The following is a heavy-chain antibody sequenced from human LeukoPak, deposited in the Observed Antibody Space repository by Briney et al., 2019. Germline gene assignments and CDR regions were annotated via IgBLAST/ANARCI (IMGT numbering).Heavy chain of an antibody. J-gene: IGHJ5*01. V-gene: IGHV3-48*01. Sequence: GGSLRLSCAASGFTFSSYSMNWVRQAPGKGLEWVSYISSSSSTIYYADSVKGRFTISRDNSKNALYLQMTSLRAEDTAIYNCARGLTGGLDSWGQGTLVTVSS. CDR3: ARGLTGGLDS. D-gene: IGHD7-27*01. CDR1: GFTFSSYS. CDR2: ISSSSSTI.